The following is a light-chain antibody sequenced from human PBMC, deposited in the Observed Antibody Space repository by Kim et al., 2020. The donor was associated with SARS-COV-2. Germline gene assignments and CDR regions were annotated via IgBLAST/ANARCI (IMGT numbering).Light chain of an antibody. CDR1: SLRSYY. J-gene: IGLJ2*01. V-gene: IGLV3-19*01. CDR2: GKN. CDR3: NSRDSSDNVI. Sequence: VALGQTVTITCQGDSLRSYYATWYQQKPGQAPILVIYGKNNRPSGIPDRFSGSSSGNTASLTITGTQAGDEADYYCNSRDSSDNVIFGGGTKVTVL.